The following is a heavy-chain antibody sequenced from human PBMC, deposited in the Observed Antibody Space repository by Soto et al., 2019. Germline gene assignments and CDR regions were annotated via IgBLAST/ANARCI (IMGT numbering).Heavy chain of an antibody. Sequence: PSETLSLTCTVSGGSISSGDYYWSWIRQPPGKGLEWIGYIYYSGSTYYNPSLKSRVTISVDTSKNQFSLKLSSVTAADTAVYYCARDPIVVVPAAHGRGFDPWGQGTLVTVSS. V-gene: IGHV4-30-4*01. J-gene: IGHJ5*02. CDR2: IYYSGST. CDR3: ARDPIVVVPAAHGRGFDP. D-gene: IGHD2-2*01. CDR1: GGSISSGDYY.